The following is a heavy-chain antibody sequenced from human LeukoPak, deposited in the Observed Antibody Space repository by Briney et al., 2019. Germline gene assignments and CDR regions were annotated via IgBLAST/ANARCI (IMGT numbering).Heavy chain of an antibody. V-gene: IGHV3-23*01. J-gene: IGHJ5*02. CDR1: GFTFRSYA. CDR2: ISDSGGST. Sequence: PGGSLRLSCVVSGFTFRSYAMSWVRQAPGKGLEWVSGISDSGGSTYYADSVKGRFTISRDNSKNTLYLQMNSLRGEDTAVYYCAKTGSTVTALNWFDPWGQGTLVTVSS. CDR3: AKTGSTVTALNWFDP. D-gene: IGHD4-17*01.